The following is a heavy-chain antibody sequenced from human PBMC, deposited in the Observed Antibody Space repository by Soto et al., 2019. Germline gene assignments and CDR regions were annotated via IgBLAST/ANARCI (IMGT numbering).Heavy chain of an antibody. J-gene: IGHJ4*02. CDR3: ARGETYYYDSSGYYSPDY. CDR1: GFTFSSYA. V-gene: IGHV3-30-3*01. Sequence: PGGSLRLSCAASGFTFSSYAMHWVRQAPGKGLEWVAVISYDGSNKYYADSVKGRFTISRDNSKNTLYLQMNSLRAEDTAVYYCARGETYYYDSSGYYSPDYWGQGT. D-gene: IGHD3-22*01. CDR2: ISYDGSNK.